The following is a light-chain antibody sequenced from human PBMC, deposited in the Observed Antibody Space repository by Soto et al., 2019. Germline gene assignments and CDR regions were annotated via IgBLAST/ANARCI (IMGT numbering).Light chain of an antibody. V-gene: IGKV3D-20*01. CDR2: DAS. CDR1: QPVSSNY. CDR3: QQYGDSPRGT. J-gene: IGKJ4*01. Sequence: EVVLTQSPATLSLSSGERATLSCGASQPVSSNYLAWYQQKPGLAPRLLIYDASTRATGIPDRFRGSGSGTDFTLTISRLEPEDVAVYYCQQYGDSPRGTFGGGTKVEIK.